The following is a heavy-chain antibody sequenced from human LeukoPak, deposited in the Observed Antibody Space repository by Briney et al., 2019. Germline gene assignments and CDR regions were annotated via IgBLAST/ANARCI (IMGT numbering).Heavy chain of an antibody. V-gene: IGHV3-20*04. Sequence: GGSLRLSCAASGFTFDDYGMSWVRQAPGKGLEWVSGINWNGGSTGYADSVKGRFTISRDNAKNSLYLQMNSLRAEDTALYYCARDLYDILTGYSTPGGYRGQGTLVTVSS. CDR3: ARDLYDILTGYSTPGGY. CDR2: INWNGGST. CDR1: GFTFDDYG. J-gene: IGHJ4*02. D-gene: IGHD3-9*01.